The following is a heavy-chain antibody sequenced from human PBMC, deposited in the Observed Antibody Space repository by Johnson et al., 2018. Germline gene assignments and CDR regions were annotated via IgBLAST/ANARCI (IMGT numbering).Heavy chain of an antibody. CDR3: ARDLIVVVPAARYGMDV. V-gene: IGHV1-8*01. D-gene: IGHD2-2*01. CDR1: GYTFTSYD. CDR2: MNPNSGNT. J-gene: IGHJ6*02. Sequence: QVQLVESGAEVKKXGASVKVXCKASGYTFTSYDINWVRQATGQGLEWMGWMNPNSGNTGYAPKFQGRVTMTRNTSRSTAYMELSSLRSEDTAVYYCARDLIVVVPAARYGMDVWGQGTTVTVSS.